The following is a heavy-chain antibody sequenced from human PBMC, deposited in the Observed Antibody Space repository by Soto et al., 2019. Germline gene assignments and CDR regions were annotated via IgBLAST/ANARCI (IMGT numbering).Heavy chain of an antibody. CDR1: GFSFGNCY. CDR2: SSPGSRYP. V-gene: IGHV3-11*06. Sequence: GGSLRLTCAGSGFSFGNCYMCWIRQGPGEGLEWLTYSSPGSRYPANADSVKDKFTISRDNAERAVYLQMNYLPGEHTAIHYSVRGGDGDLFDPWGQGTTVTVSS. J-gene: IGHJ5*02. CDR3: VRGGDGDLFDP. D-gene: IGHD2-21*01.